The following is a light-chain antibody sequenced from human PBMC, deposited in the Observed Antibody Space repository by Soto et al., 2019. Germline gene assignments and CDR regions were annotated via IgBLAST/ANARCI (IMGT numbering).Light chain of an antibody. CDR2: GAS. CDR3: QQFGSSPQPQYT. J-gene: IGKJ2*01. Sequence: EIVLTQSPGTLSLSPGERATLSCRASQSVSSNYLAWYQQKPGQAPRLLIYGASSRATGIPDRFRGSGSGTDFTLTINRLEPEDFAVYYCQQFGSSPQPQYTFDQGTKLEIK. V-gene: IGKV3-20*01. CDR1: QSVSSNY.